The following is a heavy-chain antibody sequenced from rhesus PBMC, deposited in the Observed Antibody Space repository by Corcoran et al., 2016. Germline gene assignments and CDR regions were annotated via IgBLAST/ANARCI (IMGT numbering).Heavy chain of an antibody. CDR1: GYTFTSYY. V-gene: IGHV1S9*01. D-gene: IGHD1-26*01. J-gene: IGHJ5-2*02. CDR3: ARDLKTGTTRSLDV. CDR2: INPTNGNT. Sequence: QVQLVQSGAEVKTPGASVKLSCKASGYTFTSYYINWVRQAPEQVIDGMGWINPTNGNTGYAQRLQGRVNMTRDTSTSTAYMELNSLRSEDTAVYYCARDLKTGTTRSLDVWGRGVLVTVSS.